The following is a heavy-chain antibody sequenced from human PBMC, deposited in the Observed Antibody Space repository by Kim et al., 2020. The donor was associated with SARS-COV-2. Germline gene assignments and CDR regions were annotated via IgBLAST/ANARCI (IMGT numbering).Heavy chain of an antibody. CDR3: VREQQLATFDS. CDR2: ISSSGNTI. CDR1: GFTFSDYY. J-gene: IGHJ4*02. Sequence: GGSLRLSCAASGFTFSDYYMSWIRQAPGKGLEWVSYISSSGNTIDYGDSVKGRFTISRDNAQNSVFLQMNSLRAEDTAVYYCVREQQLATFDSWGQGALVTVSS. V-gene: IGHV3-11*01. D-gene: IGHD6-13*01.